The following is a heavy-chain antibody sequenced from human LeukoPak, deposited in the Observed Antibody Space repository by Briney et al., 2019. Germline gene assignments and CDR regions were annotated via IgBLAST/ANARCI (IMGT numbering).Heavy chain of an antibody. J-gene: IGHJ4*02. V-gene: IGHV1-2*04. CDR1: GYTFTGYY. Sequence: ASVKVSCKASGYTFTGYYMHWVRQAPGQGLEWMGWINPNSGGTNYAQKFQGWVTMTRDTSISTAYMELSRLRSDDTAVYYCARDRGGIAAAMYYFDYWGQGTLVTVSS. CDR2: INPNSGGT. CDR3: ARDRGGIAAAMYYFDY. D-gene: IGHD6-13*01.